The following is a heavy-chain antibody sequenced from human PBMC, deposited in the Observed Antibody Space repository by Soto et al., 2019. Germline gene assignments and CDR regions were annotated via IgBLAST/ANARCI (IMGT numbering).Heavy chain of an antibody. D-gene: IGHD4-17*01. CDR3: AKDHGGINWFDP. CDR1: GFTFSSYA. CDR2: ISGSGGST. V-gene: IGHV3-23*01. Sequence: GGSLRLSCAASGFTFSSYAMSWVRQAPGKGLEWVSAISGSGGSTYYADSVKGLFTISRDNSKNTLYLQMNSLRAEDTAVYYCAKDHGGINWFDPWGQGTLVTVSS. J-gene: IGHJ5*02.